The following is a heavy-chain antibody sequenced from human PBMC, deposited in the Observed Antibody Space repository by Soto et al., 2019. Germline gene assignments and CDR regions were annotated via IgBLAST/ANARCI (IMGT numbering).Heavy chain of an antibody. CDR1: GFTFKYFW. V-gene: IGHV3-7*01. D-gene: IGHD5-12*01. Sequence: GGSLRLSCATSGFTFKYFWMSWVRQAPGKGLEWVANIKQDGSEIYYADSVKGRFTISRDNARNSLDLQMISLRAEDTAVYYCARFGNSGYGDFEYWGQGILVTVSS. J-gene: IGHJ4*02. CDR2: IKQDGSEI. CDR3: ARFGNSGYGDFEY.